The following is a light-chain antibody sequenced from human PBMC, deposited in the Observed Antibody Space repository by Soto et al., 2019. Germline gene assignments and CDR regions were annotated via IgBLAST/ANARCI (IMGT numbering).Light chain of an antibody. CDR2: RND. CDR1: SSNIGSHY. Sequence: QSVLTQPPSASGTPGQRVTISCSGSSSNIGSHYVYWYQQLPGPAPKLLIFRNDQRPSGVPDRFSGSRSGTSASLAISGLRSEDEADYYWAAWDDSLSGVVFGGGTQLTVL. V-gene: IGLV1-47*01. J-gene: IGLJ2*01. CDR3: AAWDDSLSGVV.